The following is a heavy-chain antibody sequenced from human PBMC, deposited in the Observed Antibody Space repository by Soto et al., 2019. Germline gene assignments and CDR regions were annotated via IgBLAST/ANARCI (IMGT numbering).Heavy chain of an antibody. J-gene: IGHJ4*02. CDR1: GFSLSNARMG. CDR2: IFSNDEK. V-gene: IGHV2-26*01. D-gene: IGHD1-26*01. Sequence: QVTLKESGPVLVKPTETLTLTCTVAGFSLSNARMGVSWIRQPPGKALEWLAHIFSNDEKSYSTSLKSRLTISKDTSKSPVVRTMTNMDPVDTATYYCARHGRGVGARPLDYWGQGTLVTVSS. CDR3: ARHGRGVGARPLDY.